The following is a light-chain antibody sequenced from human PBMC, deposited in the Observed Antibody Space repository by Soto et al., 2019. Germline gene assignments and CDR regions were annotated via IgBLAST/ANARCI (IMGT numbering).Light chain of an antibody. CDR3: QHRANWPLT. Sequence: EIVLTQSPGTLSLSPGERATLSCRASQSVSSSYLAWYQQKLGQAPRLLIYGASSRATGIPDRFSGSGSGTDFTLTISRLEPEDFALYYCQHRANWPLTFGGGTRLEVK. CDR1: QSVSSSY. V-gene: IGKV3D-20*02. CDR2: GAS. J-gene: IGKJ5*01.